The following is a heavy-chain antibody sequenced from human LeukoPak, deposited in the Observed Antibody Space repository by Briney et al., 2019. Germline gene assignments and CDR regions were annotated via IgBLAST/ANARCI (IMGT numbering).Heavy chain of an antibody. CDR1: GFTFSSYS. Sequence: GGSLRLSCAASGFTFSSYSMNWVRQAPGKGLEWVSYISSSSSTIYYADSVKGRFTLSRDNAKNSLYLKMNSLRDADTDVYYCATGRGAVDPWGQGTLVTVSS. CDR3: ATGRGAVDP. D-gene: IGHD1-26*01. J-gene: IGHJ5*02. CDR2: ISSSSSTI. V-gene: IGHV3-48*02.